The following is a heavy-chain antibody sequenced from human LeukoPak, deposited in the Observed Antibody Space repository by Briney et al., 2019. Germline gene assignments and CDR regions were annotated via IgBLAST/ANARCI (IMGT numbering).Heavy chain of an antibody. CDR3: AKDVSIAVAGTGDY. CDR1: GFTFDDYA. D-gene: IGHD6-19*01. Sequence: GRSLRLSCAASGFTFDDYAMHWVRQAPGKGLEWVSGISWNSGSIGYADSVKGRFTISRDSAKNSLYLQMNSLRAEDTALYYCAKDVSIAVAGTGDYWGQGTLVTVSS. J-gene: IGHJ4*02. CDR2: ISWNSGSI. V-gene: IGHV3-9*01.